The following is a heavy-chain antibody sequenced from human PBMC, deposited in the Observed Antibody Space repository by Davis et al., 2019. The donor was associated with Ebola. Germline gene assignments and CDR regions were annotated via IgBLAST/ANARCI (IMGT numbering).Heavy chain of an antibody. CDR2: INHGGAA. CDR1: GGSINSFL. D-gene: IGHD3-10*01. V-gene: IGHV4-34*01. J-gene: IGHJ4*02. CDR3: ARGLGPRHYYGSGSYYKG. Sequence: MPSETLSLTCSVSGGSINSFLWTWIRQSPGKGLEWIGEINHGGAATYNPSLKSRVTISIDTSKNQFSLRLTSVTAADTAVYYCARGLGPRHYYGSGSYYKGWGQGTLVTVSS.